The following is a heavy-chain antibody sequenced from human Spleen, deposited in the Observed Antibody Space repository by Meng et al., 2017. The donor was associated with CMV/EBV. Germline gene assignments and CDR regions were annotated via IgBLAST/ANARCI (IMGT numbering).Heavy chain of an antibody. CDR2: IYSGGST. J-gene: IGHJ4*02. V-gene: IGHV3-53*01. D-gene: IGHD3-22*01. CDR1: FTVSSYY. CDR3: ARGRYGGSSGSPSYYFDY. Sequence: FTVSSYYMSWVRQAPGKGLEWDSVIYSGGSTHYADSMKGRFTISRDNSKDTLYLQINSLRAEDTAVYYCARGRYGGSSGSPSYYFDYWGQGTLVTVSS.